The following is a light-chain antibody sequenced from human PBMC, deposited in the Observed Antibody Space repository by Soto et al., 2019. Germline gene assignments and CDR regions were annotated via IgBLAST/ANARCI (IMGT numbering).Light chain of an antibody. Sequence: DIQMTQSPSSLSASVGDRVTITCRASQSISDYLNWYRQKPGKAPQLLIYAASSLQSGVPSRFSGGGYGTDFTLTISSLQPEDFATYFCQQSYRPPPTFGQGTKVEMK. CDR1: QSISDY. J-gene: IGKJ1*01. CDR3: QQSYRPPPT. CDR2: AAS. V-gene: IGKV1-39*01.